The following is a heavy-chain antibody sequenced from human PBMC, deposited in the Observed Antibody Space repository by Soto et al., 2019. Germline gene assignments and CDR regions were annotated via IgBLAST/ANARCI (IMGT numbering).Heavy chain of an antibody. Sequence: QVQLVQSGAEVKKPGASVKVSCKASGYTFTDYGLSWVRQAPGQGLEWMGWINPYNGHTNYARNPQDRVTMTTDTSTTTAYLDLRSLGSDDTAMYYCARGFCATTTCYDVDYWGQGTLVTVSS. V-gene: IGHV1-18*01. CDR2: INPYNGHT. CDR1: GYTFTDYG. J-gene: IGHJ4*02. D-gene: IGHD2-2*01. CDR3: ARGFCATTTCYDVDY.